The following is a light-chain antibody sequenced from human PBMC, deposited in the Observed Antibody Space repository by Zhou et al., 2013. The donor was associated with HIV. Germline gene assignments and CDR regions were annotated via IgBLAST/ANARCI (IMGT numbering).Light chain of an antibody. CDR3: QQYDTYLIT. Sequence: DIQMTQSPSSLSASVGDRVIITCRASQSISSYLNWYQQKPGKAPKLLIYAASSLQSGVPSRFSGSGSGTDFTLTISSLQPDDFATYYCQQYDTYLITFGQGTRLEIK. CDR2: AAS. V-gene: IGKV1-39*01. J-gene: IGKJ5*01. CDR1: QSISSY.